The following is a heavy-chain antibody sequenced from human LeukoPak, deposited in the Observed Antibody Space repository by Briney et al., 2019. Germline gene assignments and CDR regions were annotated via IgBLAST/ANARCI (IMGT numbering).Heavy chain of an antibody. D-gene: IGHD2-15*01. J-gene: IGHJ4*02. V-gene: IGHV3-48*03. CDR1: GFTFSSYE. Sequence: PGGSLRLSCAASGFTFSSYEMNWVRQAPGKGLEWVSYISSSGSTIYYADSVKGRFTISRDNAKNSLYLQMNSLRAEDTAVYYCAKDYLSLAGSGAPEGYWGQGTLVTVSS. CDR2: ISSSGSTI. CDR3: AKDYLSLAGSGAPEGY.